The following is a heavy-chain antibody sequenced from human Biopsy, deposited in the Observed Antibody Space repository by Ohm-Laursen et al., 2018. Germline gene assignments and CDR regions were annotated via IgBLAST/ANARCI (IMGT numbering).Heavy chain of an antibody. D-gene: IGHD1-26*01. V-gene: IGHV4-59*07. J-gene: IGHJ3*01. CDR1: GGFINNFY. CDR2: IYYSGNT. Sequence: SDTLSLTCIVSGGFINNFYWSWIRQPPGKGLEWIGIIYYSGNTKYNPSLKSRVTISVDTFRNQFSLKLSSVTAADTAVYYCARVRVWADSEGAFDPWGQGTMVTVSS. CDR3: ARVRVWADSEGAFDP.